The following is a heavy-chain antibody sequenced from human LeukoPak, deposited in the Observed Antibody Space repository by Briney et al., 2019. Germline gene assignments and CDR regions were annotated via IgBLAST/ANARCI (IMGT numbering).Heavy chain of an antibody. J-gene: IGHJ4*02. Sequence: SVKVSCKASGGTFSSYAISWVRQAPGQGLEWMGGIIPIFGTANYAQKFQGRVTITADESTSTAYMELSSLRSDDMAVYYCARGVGGVDYDFWSGYQHYFDYWGQGTLVTVSS. CDR1: GGTFSSYA. V-gene: IGHV1-69*13. D-gene: IGHD3-3*01. CDR2: IIPIFGTA. CDR3: ARGVGGVDYDFWSGYQHYFDY.